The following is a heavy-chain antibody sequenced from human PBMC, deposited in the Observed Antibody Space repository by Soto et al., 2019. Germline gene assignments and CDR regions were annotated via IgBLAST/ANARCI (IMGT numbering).Heavy chain of an antibody. J-gene: IGHJ4*02. Sequence: XGPTRVNRTHTLTLTCTFSGFSLSTSGMCVSWIRQPPGKALEWLALIDWDDDKYYSTSLKTRLTISKDTSKNQVVLTMTNMDPVDTATYYCARIPGSGWGLDYWGQGTLVTVSS. V-gene: IGHV2-70*01. CDR3: ARIPGSGWGLDY. D-gene: IGHD6-19*01. CDR2: IDWDDDK. CDR1: GFSLSTSGMC.